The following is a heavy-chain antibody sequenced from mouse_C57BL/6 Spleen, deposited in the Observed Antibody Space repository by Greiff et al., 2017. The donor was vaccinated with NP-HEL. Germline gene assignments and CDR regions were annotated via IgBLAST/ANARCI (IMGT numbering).Heavy chain of an antibody. Sequence: VQLQQPGAELVKPGASVKLSCKASGYTFTSYWMQWVKQRPGQGLEWIGEIDPSDSYTNYNQKFKGKATLTVDTSSSTAYMQLSSLTSEDSAVYYCARSPQLRLPGFAYWGQGTLVTVSA. J-gene: IGHJ3*01. CDR3: ARSPQLRLPGFAY. CDR1: GYTFTSYW. CDR2: IDPSDSYT. V-gene: IGHV1-50*01. D-gene: IGHD3-2*02.